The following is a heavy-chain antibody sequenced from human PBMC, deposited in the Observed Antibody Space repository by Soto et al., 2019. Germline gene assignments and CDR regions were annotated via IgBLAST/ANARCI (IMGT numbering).Heavy chain of an antibody. CDR3: ARDHQYYYDSSGPLPGPY. CDR1: GFTFSSYG. J-gene: IGHJ4*02. D-gene: IGHD3-22*01. Sequence: GGSLRLSCAASGFTFSSYGMHWVRQAPGKGLEWVAVIWYDGSNKYYADSVKGRFTISRDNSKNTLYLQMNSLRAEDSAVYYCARDHQYYYDSSGPLPGPYWGQGTLVTVSS. V-gene: IGHV3-33*01. CDR2: IWYDGSNK.